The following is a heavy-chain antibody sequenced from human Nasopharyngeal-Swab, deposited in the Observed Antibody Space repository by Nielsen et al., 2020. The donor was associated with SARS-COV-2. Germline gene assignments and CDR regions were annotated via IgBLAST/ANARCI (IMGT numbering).Heavy chain of an antibody. V-gene: IGHV5-51*01. CDR1: GYSFTSYW. Sequence: GGSLRLSCKGSGYSFTSYWIGWVRPMPGKGLAWMGIIYPGDSDTRYSPSFQGQVTISADKSISTAYLQWSSLKASDTAMYYCARGLIAAAGIFDYWGQGTLVTVSS. D-gene: IGHD6-13*01. CDR3: ARGLIAAAGIFDY. J-gene: IGHJ4*02. CDR2: IYPGDSDT.